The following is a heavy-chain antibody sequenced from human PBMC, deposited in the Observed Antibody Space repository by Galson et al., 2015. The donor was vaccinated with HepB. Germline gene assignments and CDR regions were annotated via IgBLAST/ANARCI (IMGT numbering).Heavy chain of an antibody. J-gene: IGHJ4*02. CDR3: ALSYCGGDCFSRPSDAFDF. CDR2: IYPGDSDT. D-gene: IGHD2-21*02. V-gene: IGHV5-51*03. Sequence: QSGAEVKKPGESLKISCKGVGYSFTRYWIGWVRQMPGKGLEWMGIIYPGDSDTRYSPSFQGQVTISADKSISTAYLQWSSLKASDTAMYYCALSYCGGDCFSRPSDAFDFWGQGTLVTVSS. CDR1: GYSFTRYW.